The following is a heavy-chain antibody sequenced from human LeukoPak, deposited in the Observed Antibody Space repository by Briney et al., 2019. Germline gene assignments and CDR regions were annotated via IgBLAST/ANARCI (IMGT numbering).Heavy chain of an antibody. D-gene: IGHD3-22*01. CDR2: ISGSGGST. J-gene: IGHJ4*02. V-gene: IGHV3-23*01. CDR1: GLTFNSYE. Sequence: GGSLRLSCAASGLTFNSYEMNWVRQAPGKGLEWVSAISGSGGSTYYADSVKGRFTISRDNSKNTLYLQMNSLRAEDTAVYYCAKGGITMIVVVIQYYFDYWGQGTLVTVSS. CDR3: AKGGITMIVVVIQYYFDY.